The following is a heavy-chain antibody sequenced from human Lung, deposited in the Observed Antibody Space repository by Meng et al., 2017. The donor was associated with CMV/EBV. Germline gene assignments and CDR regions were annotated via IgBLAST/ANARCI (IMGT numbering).Heavy chain of an antibody. CDR1: GFIFSDLW. V-gene: IGHV3-15*01. D-gene: IGHD4-23*01. Sequence: EVQLVESXXXXVXXVGSLRLSFRGCGSGFIFSDLWMNWVRQAPGKGLEWVGRTKSKVDGETRDYAAAGRGRFAISRDDSENTLYLHMNSLKTEDTAVYYCTTDRPMSGGKTHDFWGQGTLVTVSS. J-gene: IGHJ4*02. CDR2: TKSKVDGETR. CDR3: TTDRPMSGGKTHDF.